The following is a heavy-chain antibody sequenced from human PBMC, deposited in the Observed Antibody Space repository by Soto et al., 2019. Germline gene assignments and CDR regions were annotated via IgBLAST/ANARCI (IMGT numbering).Heavy chain of an antibody. CDR1: GLQRSTSGVG. D-gene: IGHD2-21*01. V-gene: IGHV2-5*02. Sequence: QITLKESGPTLVKPTQTLSMTCTFSGLQRSTSGVGVGWIRQPPGKALEWLALIYWDDVQRYSPSLKSRLSITKDTSKNQVVLTMTYMDPVDTATYYCAHRRIVGTSNWFDPWGQGTLVTVSP. CDR2: IYWDDVQ. CDR3: AHRRIVGTSNWFDP. J-gene: IGHJ5*02.